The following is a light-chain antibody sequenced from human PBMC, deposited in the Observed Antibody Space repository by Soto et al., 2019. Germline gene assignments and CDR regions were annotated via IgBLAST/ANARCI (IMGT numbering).Light chain of an antibody. CDR3: QQYHYWWT. V-gene: IGKV3-15*01. Sequence: EIVMTQSPATLSVSPGEKATLSCRASQSVSNNLAWFQQKPGQVPRLLIYGASNRATGVSARFSGSGSGTEFTLTISSLPSEDFAVFYCQQYHYWWTFGQGTKVEIK. CDR1: QSVSNN. CDR2: GAS. J-gene: IGKJ1*01.